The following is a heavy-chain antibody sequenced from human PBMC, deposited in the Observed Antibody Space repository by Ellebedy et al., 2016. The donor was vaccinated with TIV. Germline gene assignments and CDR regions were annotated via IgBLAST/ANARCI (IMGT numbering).Heavy chain of an antibody. D-gene: IGHD4-17*01. J-gene: IGHJ4*02. CDR2: IKSKTDGGTT. V-gene: IGHV3-15*07. CDR1: GFTFSNAW. CDR3: TTEPPIDYRDHPRNHY. Sequence: GGSLRLSCAASGFTFSNAWMNWVRQAPGKGLEWVGRIKSKTDGGTTDYAAPVKGRLTISRDDSKNTLYLQMNSLKTEDTAVYYCTTEPPIDYRDHPRNHYWGQGTLVTVSS.